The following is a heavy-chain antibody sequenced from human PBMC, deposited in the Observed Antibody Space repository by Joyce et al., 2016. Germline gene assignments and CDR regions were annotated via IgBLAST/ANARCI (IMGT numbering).Heavy chain of an antibody. Sequence: EVQVAESGGGLVKPGGSLRLSCAASGFTFNVAWMTWVRQAAGKGLEWVGRIKSKTSGETTEYAAPVKGRFTISRDDSKNTVSLQMNGLRTEDTAVYFCAADVAEVGFGELDHWGQGTLVTVSS. CDR1: GFTFNVAW. J-gene: IGHJ4*02. D-gene: IGHD3-10*01. CDR2: IKSKTSGETT. CDR3: AADVAEVGFGELDH. V-gene: IGHV3-15*01.